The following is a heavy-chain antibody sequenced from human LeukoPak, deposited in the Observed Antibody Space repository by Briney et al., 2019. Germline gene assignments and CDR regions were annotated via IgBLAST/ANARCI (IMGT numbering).Heavy chain of an antibody. CDR1: GYTFTSYY. D-gene: IGHD2-2*01. J-gene: IGHJ4*02. CDR3: ARPSRGYGRSTSCLPLDD. V-gene: IGHV1-46*01. Sequence: ASVKVSCKASGYTFTSYYMHWVRQAPGQGLEWMGIINPSGGSTSYAQKFQGRVTMTRDTSTSTVYMELSRLTSEDTAGYYCARPSRGYGRSTSCLPLDDWGGEAMLAVSS. CDR2: INPSGGST.